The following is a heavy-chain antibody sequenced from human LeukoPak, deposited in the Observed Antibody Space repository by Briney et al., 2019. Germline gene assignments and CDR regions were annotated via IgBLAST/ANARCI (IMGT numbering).Heavy chain of an antibody. D-gene: IGHD4/OR15-4a*01. V-gene: IGHV3-74*01. J-gene: IGHJ4*02. Sequence: GGSLRLSCTVSGFSSFGYRWMHWVRQVPGKGLVWVAVINDDGSTANYADSVKGRFTASRDGATNTVYLQMSSLRAEDTAIYYCHPLAYVANWGQGTLVTVSS. CDR2: INDDGSTA. CDR3: HPLAYVAN. CDR1: GFSSFGYRW.